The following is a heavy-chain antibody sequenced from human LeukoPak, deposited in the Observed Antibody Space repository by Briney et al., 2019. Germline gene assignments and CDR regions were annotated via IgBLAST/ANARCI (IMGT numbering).Heavy chain of an antibody. D-gene: IGHD2-2*01. CDR1: GFTFSGYA. CDR2: ISGGGSTT. Sequence: GGSLRLSCAASGFTFSGYAMSWVRQAPGKGLEWLSSISGGGSTTYYADSVKGRFTISRDNSKNTLYLQMNSLRAEDTAFYYCKKGVGYCSSTSCDGFDYGAQGTLVSVSS. CDR3: KKGVGYCSSTSCDGFDY. V-gene: IGHV3-23*01. J-gene: IGHJ4*02.